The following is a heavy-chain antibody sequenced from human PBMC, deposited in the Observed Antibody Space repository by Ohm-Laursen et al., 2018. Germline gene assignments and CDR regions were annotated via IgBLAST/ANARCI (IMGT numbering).Heavy chain of an antibody. J-gene: IGHJ6*02. CDR3: ARDRGRHRAGIDV. Sequence: SDTLSLTCAVYGGSFSGYYWNWIRQPPGKGLEWIGEINHSRSTKYNSSFKSRVTISVDTSKNQFSLRLSSVTAADTVVYYCARDRGRHRAGIDVWGQGTTVTVSS. CDR2: INHSRST. CDR1: GGSFSGYY. V-gene: IGHV4-34*01. D-gene: IGHD3-10*01.